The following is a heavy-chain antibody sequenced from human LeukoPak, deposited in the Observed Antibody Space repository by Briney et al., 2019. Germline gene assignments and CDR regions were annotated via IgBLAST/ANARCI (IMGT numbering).Heavy chain of an antibody. CDR3: ARGSYVWGSYRPRGVGAFDI. V-gene: IGHV4-39*07. D-gene: IGHD3-16*02. J-gene: IGHJ3*02. CDR2: IYYSGST. CDR1: GGSISSSSYY. Sequence: SETLSLTCTVSGGSISSSSYYWGWIRQPPGKGLEWIGSIYYSGSTYYNPSLKSRVTISVDTSKNQFSLKLSSVTAADTAVYYCARGSYVWGSYRPRGVGAFDIWGQGTMVTVSS.